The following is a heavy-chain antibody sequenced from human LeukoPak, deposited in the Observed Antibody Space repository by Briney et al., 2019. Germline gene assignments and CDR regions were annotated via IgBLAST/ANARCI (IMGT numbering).Heavy chain of an antibody. J-gene: IGHJ4*02. CDR2: IYYSGST. CDR3: ARSSLYDFWSGYWTG. CDR1: GGSISSSSYY. D-gene: IGHD3-3*01. V-gene: IGHV4-39*07. Sequence: SETLSLTCTVSGGSISSSSYYWGWIRQPPGKGLEWIGSIYYSGSTYYNPSLKSRVTISVDTSKNQFSLKLSSVTAADTAVYYCARSSLYDFWSGYWTGWGQGTLVTVSS.